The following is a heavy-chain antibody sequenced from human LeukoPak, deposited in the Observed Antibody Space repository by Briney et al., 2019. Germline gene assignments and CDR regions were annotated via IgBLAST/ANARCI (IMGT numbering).Heavy chain of an antibody. D-gene: IGHD1-26*01. CDR2: IYYSGST. CDR1: GGSISSSSYY. V-gene: IGHV4-39*01. Sequence: PSETLSLTCTVSGGSISSSSYYWGWIRQPPGKGLEWIGSIYYSGSTYYNPSLKSRVTISVDTSKNQFSLKLSSVTAADTAVYYCARIVGASDYWGQGTLVTISS. J-gene: IGHJ4*02. CDR3: ARIVGASDY.